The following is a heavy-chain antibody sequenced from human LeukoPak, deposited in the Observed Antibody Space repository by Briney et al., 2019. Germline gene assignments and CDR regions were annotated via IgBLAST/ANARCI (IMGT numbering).Heavy chain of an antibody. Sequence: SETLSLTCTVSGGSISSYYWSWIRQPPGKGLEWIGYIYYSGSTNYNPSLKRRVTISVDTSKNQFSLKLSSVTAADTAVYYCARELVATTSDAFDIWGQGTMVTVSS. CDR1: GGSISSYY. V-gene: IGHV4-59*01. D-gene: IGHD5-12*01. J-gene: IGHJ3*02. CDR3: ARELVATTSDAFDI. CDR2: IYYSGST.